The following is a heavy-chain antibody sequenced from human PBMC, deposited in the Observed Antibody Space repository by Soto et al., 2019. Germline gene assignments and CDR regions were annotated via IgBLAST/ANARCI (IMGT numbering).Heavy chain of an antibody. CDR3: AQDRVIVPAAHLC. J-gene: IGHJ4*02. CDR1: GYTFTGYY. V-gene: IGHV1-2*02. D-gene: IGHD2-2*01. CDR2: INPNSGGT. Sequence: ASVKVSCKASGYTFTGYYMHWVRQAPGQGLEWMGWINPNSGGTNYAQRFQGRVTMTRDTSISTAYMELSRLRADDTTVYYCAQDRVIVPAAHLCWGQGTLVTVSS.